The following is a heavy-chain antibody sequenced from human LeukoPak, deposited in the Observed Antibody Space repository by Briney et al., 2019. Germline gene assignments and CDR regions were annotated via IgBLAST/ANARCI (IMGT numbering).Heavy chain of an antibody. CDR3: ASVPDYYDSSGYLQWYYFDY. CDR2: MNPNSGNT. V-gene: IGHV1-8*01. CDR1: GYTFTSYD. Sequence: ASVKVSCKASGYTFTSYDINWVRQATGQGLEWMGWMNPNSGNTGYAQKFQGRVTMTRNTSISTAYMELSSLRSEDTAVYYCASVPDYYDSSGYLQWYYFDYWGQGTLVTVSS. J-gene: IGHJ4*02. D-gene: IGHD3-22*01.